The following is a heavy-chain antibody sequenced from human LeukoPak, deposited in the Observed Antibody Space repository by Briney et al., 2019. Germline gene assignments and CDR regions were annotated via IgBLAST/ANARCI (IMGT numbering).Heavy chain of an antibody. D-gene: IGHD6-6*01. Sequence: PGGSLRLSCAASGFTFSSYRMSWVRQAPGKGLEWVANIKQDGSEKYYVDSVKGRFTISRDNAKNSLYLQMNSLRAEDTAVYYCARGAARPDYWGQGTLVTASS. CDR3: ARGAARPDY. V-gene: IGHV3-7*03. J-gene: IGHJ4*02. CDR2: IKQDGSEK. CDR1: GFTFSSYR.